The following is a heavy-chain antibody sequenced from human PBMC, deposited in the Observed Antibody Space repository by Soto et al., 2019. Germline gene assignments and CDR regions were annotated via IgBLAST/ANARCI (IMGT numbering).Heavy chain of an antibody. CDR1: GGSISSYY. CDR2: IYYSGST. D-gene: IGHD3-9*01. Sequence: PSDTLSLTCTVSGGSISSYYWSWIRQPPGKGLEWIGYIYYSGSTNYNPSLKSRVTISVDTSKNQFSLKLSSVTAADTAVYYCARLRYFDNSFDYWGQGTLGTVS. V-gene: IGHV4-59*07. CDR3: ARLRYFDNSFDY. J-gene: IGHJ4*02.